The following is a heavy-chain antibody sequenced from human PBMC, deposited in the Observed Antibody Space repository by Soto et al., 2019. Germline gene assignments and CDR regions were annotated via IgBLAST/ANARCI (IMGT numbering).Heavy chain of an antibody. CDR3: AKDWAYSSSRYGGYFDY. CDR1: GFTFSSYA. D-gene: IGHD6-13*01. J-gene: IGHJ4*02. V-gene: IGHV3-23*01. CDR2: ISGSGGST. Sequence: GGSLRLSCAASGFTFSSYAMSWVRQAPGKGLEWVSAISGSGGSTYYADSVKGRFTISRDNSKNTLYLQMNSLRAEDTAVYYCAKDWAYSSSRYGGYFDYWGQGTLVTVSS.